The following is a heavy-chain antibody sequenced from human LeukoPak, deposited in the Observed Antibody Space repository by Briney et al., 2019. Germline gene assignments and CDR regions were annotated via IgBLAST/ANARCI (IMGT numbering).Heavy chain of an antibody. D-gene: IGHD2-21*01. V-gene: IGHV3-21*01. CDR1: GFTFSSYS. CDR3: ARAPDGYCGGDCFFDY. CDR2: ISSSSSYI. J-gene: IGHJ4*02. Sequence: GGSLRLSCAASGFTFSSYSMNWVRQSPGKGLEWVSSISSSSSYIYYSDSVEGRFTISRDNAKNSMYLQMNSLRAEDTAVYYCARAPDGYCGGDCFFDYWGQGTLVTVSS.